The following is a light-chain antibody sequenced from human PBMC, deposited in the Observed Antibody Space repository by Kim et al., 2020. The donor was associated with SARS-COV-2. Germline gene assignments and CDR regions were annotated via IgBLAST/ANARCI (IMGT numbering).Light chain of an antibody. V-gene: IGLV3-1*01. CDR3: QAWDSSTGV. CDR2: QDS. CDR1: KLGNKY. Sequence: SYELTQPPSVSVSPGQTASITCSGDKLGNKYTSWYQQKPGQSPVLVIYQDSKRPSGIPERFSGSNSGNTATLTISETQPMDEADYYCQAWDSSTGVFGGGTKLTVL. J-gene: IGLJ2*01.